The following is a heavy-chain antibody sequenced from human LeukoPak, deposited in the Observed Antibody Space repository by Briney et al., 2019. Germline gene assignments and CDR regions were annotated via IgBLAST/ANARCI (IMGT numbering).Heavy chain of an antibody. CDR3: ASDRGVVPAAIPWFDP. J-gene: IGHJ5*02. D-gene: IGHD2-2*01. V-gene: IGHV4-61*02. CDR2: IYTSGST. Sequence: SQTLSLTCTISGGPISSGSYYRSWIRQPAGKGLEWIERIYTSGSTNYNPSLKSRVTISVDTSNNQFSLNLSSVTAADTDVYYCASDRGVVPAAIPWFDPWGQGTLVTVSS. CDR1: GGPISSGSYY.